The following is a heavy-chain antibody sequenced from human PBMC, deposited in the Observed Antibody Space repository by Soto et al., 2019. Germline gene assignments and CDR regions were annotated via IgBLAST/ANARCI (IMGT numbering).Heavy chain of an antibody. Sequence: EVQLLESGVGLVQPGGSVRLSCAASGLTFGNYAMSLVRQAPGKGLEWVSAISGDSGRTYYADSVKGRFTISRDNSKNTLYLQMNTLRAEDTAVYYCAVTPNCGRDCSAASYWYLDIWGRGNLVTVSS. CDR1: GLTFGNYA. CDR2: ISGDSGRT. D-gene: IGHD2-21*02. J-gene: IGHJ2*01. V-gene: IGHV3-23*01. CDR3: AVTPNCGRDCSAASYWYLDI.